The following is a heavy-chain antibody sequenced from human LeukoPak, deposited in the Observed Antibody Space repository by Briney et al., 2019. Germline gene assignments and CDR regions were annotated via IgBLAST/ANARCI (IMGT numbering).Heavy chain of an antibody. D-gene: IGHD3-22*01. CDR2: IIPIFGTA. V-gene: IGHV1-69*13. J-gene: IGHJ3*02. CDR1: GGTFSSYA. Sequence: SVKVSCKASGGTFSSYAISWVRQAPGQGLEWMGGIIPIFGTANYAQKFQGRVTITADESTSTAYMELSSLRAEDTAVYYCAKDRDMIVVNDAFDIWGQGTMVTVSS. CDR3: AKDRDMIVVNDAFDI.